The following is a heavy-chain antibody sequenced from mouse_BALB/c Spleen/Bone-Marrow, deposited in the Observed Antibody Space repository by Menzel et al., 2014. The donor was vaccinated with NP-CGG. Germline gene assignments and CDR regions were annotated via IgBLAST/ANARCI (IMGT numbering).Heavy chain of an antibody. CDR2: IDPANGNT. V-gene: IGHV14-3*02. J-gene: IGHJ2*01. CDR3: ARYRLGTYFDY. D-gene: IGHD2-14*01. CDR1: GFNIKDTY. Sequence: DVHLVESGAELVKPGASVKLSGTASGFNIKDTYMHWVKQRPEQGLEWIGRIDPANGNTKYDPKFQGKATITADTSSNTAYLQLSSLTSEDTAVYYCARYRLGTYFDYWGQGTTLTVSS.